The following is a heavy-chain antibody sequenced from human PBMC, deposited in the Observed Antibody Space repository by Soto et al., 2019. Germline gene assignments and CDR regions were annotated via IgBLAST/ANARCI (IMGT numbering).Heavy chain of an antibody. CDR1: GYTFTSYG. CDR3: ARDQVYYGDYPPPGKYYYYGMDV. J-gene: IGHJ6*02. CDR2: ISAYNGNT. D-gene: IGHD4-17*01. Sequence: QVQLVQSGAEVKKPGASVKVSCKASGYTFTSYGISWVRQAPGQGLEWMGWISAYNGNTNYAQKLQGRVTMTTDTSTSTAYMELRSRRSDDTAVYYCARDQVYYGDYPPPGKYYYYGMDVWGQGTTVTVSS. V-gene: IGHV1-18*01.